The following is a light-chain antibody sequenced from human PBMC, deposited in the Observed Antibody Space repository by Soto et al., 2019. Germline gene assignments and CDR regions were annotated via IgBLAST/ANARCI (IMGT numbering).Light chain of an antibody. J-gene: IGLJ3*02. Sequence: QTVVTQPPSASVTPGQRVTISCSGSSSNIGNNTVHWYQQLPGMAPKLLIYSNNQRPSGVPDRFSGSKSGTSASLAISGVQSEDEADYYCATRDDSLNGRVFGGGTQLTVL. CDR3: ATRDDSLNGRV. CDR2: SNN. V-gene: IGLV1-44*01. CDR1: SSNIGNNT.